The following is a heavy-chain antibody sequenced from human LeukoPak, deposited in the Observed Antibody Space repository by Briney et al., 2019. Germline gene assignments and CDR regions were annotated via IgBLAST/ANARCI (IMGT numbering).Heavy chain of an antibody. V-gene: IGHV4-59*01. Sequence: PSETLSLTCTVSGVSISSYYWSWLRQPPGKGREGCGYIYYSGRTNYNPSLKSRVTISVDTSRNQFSLKLSSVTAADTAVYYCARSSGWHDDYWGQGTLVTVSS. CDR2: IYYSGRT. J-gene: IGHJ4*02. D-gene: IGHD6-19*01. CDR3: ARSSGWHDDY. CDR1: GVSISSYY.